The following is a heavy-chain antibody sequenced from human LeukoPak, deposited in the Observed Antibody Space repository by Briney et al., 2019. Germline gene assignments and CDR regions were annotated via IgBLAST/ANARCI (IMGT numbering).Heavy chain of an antibody. J-gene: IGHJ5*02. CDR3: AKAAVGSSSLLNWFDP. CDR1: GFTFSSDG. V-gene: IGHV3-30*02. CDR2: IRYDGSNK. Sequence: GGSLRLSCAASGFTFSSDGMHWVRQAPGKGLEWGAFIRYDGSNKYYADSVKGRFTISRDNSTNTLYLQMTSLRAEDTAVYYCAKAAVGSSSLLNWFDPWGQGTLVTVSS. D-gene: IGHD6-6*01.